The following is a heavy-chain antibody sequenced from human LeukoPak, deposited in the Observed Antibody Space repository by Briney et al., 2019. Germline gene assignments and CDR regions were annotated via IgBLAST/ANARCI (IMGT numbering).Heavy chain of an antibody. J-gene: IGHJ3*02. Sequence: GGSLRLSCAASGFTFSNAWMSWVRQAPGKGLEWVGRIKSKPDGGTTDYAAPVKGRFTISRDDSKNTLYLQMNSLKTEDTAVYYCTTSPLRITMVRGVNRAFDIWGQGTMVTVSS. D-gene: IGHD3-10*01. CDR1: GFTFSNAW. CDR3: TTSPLRITMVRGVNRAFDI. V-gene: IGHV3-15*01. CDR2: IKSKPDGGTT.